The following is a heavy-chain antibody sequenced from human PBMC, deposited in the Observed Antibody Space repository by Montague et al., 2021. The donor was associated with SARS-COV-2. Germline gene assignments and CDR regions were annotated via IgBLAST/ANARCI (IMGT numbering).Heavy chain of an antibody. D-gene: IGHD1-14*01. CDR3: VRANLYMDV. J-gene: IGHJ6*03. CDR1: GFIFADYW. V-gene: IGHV3-7*01. CDR2: IKLDGSAK. Sequence: SLRLSCATSGFIFADYWMSWVRQAPGKGLEWVAHIKLDGSAKYYMDSVKGRFTVSRDNARNSLYLQMNSLRVEDTAVYYCVRANLYMDVWGEGTTVTVSS.